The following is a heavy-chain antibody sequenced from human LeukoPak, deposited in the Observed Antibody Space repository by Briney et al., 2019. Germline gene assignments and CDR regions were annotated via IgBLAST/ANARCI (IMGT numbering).Heavy chain of an antibody. D-gene: IGHD3-3*01. V-gene: IGHV4-39*07. CDR2: LYYTGST. J-gene: IGHJ5*02. CDR3: ARSYDSWSGYFS. CDR1: GGSFSSTSYY. Sequence: SETLSLTCAVYGGSFSSTSYYWGWIRQPPGKGLEWIGSLYYTGSTYYNPPLKSRVTISVDTSKNQFSLKLSSVTAADTAVYYCARSYDSWSGYFSWGQGTLVTVSS.